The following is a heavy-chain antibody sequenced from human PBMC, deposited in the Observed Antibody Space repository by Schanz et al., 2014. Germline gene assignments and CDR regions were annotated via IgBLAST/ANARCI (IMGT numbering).Heavy chain of an antibody. CDR1: GYTFVSYS. D-gene: IGHD3-10*01. J-gene: IGHJ6*02. CDR3: ARAKRFGDMDV. V-gene: IGHV1-18*04. CDR2: ISAYNGHT. Sequence: VQLEQSGAEVKKPGSSVKVSCKASGYTFVSYSMHWVRQAPGQGLEWMGWISAYNGHTDYAQKLQGRVTLTTDTSTSTAYMELRNLRSDDTAVYYCARAKRFGDMDVWGQGTTVTVSS.